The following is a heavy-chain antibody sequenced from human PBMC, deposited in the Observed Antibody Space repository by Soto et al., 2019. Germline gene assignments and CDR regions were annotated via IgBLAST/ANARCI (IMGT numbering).Heavy chain of an antibody. CDR3: ASSGPGIAVVRRYFDY. CDR1: GGTFSSYA. CDR2: IIPIFGTA. J-gene: IGHJ4*02. D-gene: IGHD6-19*01. Sequence: QVQLVQSGAEVKKPGSSVKVSCKASGGTFSSYAISWVRQAPGQGLEWMGGIIPIFGTANYAQKFQGRVTIPADESTSTAYMELSSVRSEDTAVYYGASSGPGIAVVRRYFDYWGQGTLVTVSS. V-gene: IGHV1-69*12.